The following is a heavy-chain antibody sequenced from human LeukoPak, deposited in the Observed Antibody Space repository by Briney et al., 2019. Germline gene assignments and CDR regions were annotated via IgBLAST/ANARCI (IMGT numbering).Heavy chain of an antibody. D-gene: IGHD3-22*01. CDR3: ARAQYYYDSSAQKREYFDY. Sequence: GGSLRLSCAASGFTFSSYWMSWVRQAPGKGLEWVANIKQDGSEKYYVDSVKGRFTISRDNAKNSLYLQMNSLRAEDTAVYYCARAQYYYDSSAQKREYFDYWGQGTLVTVSS. V-gene: IGHV3-7*01. J-gene: IGHJ4*02. CDR1: GFTFSSYW. CDR2: IKQDGSEK.